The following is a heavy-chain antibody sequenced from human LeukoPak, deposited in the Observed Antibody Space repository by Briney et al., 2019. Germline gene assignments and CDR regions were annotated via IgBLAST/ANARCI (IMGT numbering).Heavy chain of an antibody. D-gene: IGHD1-26*01. J-gene: IGHJ4*02. CDR3: ARRMYSGSYHPFDY. CDR1: GGSISSSSYY. V-gene: IGHV4-39*01. CDR2: IYYSGTT. Sequence: SEALSLTCTVSGGSISSSSYYWGWIRQPPGKGLEWIGSIYYSGTTYYNPSLKSRVTISVDTSKNQFSLKLSSVTAADTAVYYCARRMYSGSYHPFDYWGQGTLVTVSS.